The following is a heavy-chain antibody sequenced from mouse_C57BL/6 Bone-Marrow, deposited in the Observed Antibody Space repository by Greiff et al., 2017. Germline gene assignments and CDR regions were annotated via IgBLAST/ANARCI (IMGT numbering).Heavy chain of an antibody. CDR1: GFTFSSYG. CDR3: ARHDIVAPYYAKDY. Sequence: EVKLQESGGDLVKPGGSLKLSCAASGFTFSSYGMSWVRQTPDKRLEWVATISSGGSYTYYPDSVKGRFTISRDNAKNTLYLQMSSLKSEDTAMYYWARHDIVAPYYAKDYWGQGTSVTVSS. CDR2: ISSGGSYT. D-gene: IGHD1-1*01. J-gene: IGHJ4*01. V-gene: IGHV5-6*01.